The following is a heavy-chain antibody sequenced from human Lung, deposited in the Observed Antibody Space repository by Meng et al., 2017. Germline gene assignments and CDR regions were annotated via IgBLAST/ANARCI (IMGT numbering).Heavy chain of an antibody. CDR2: IGHSGFT. J-gene: IGHJ5*02. V-gene: IGHV4-39*01. Sequence: QSHQEGSGQGLVQPSQALSLTCSVSGGSISTCGYYWGGIRQPPGKGLEWSGSIGHSGFTYYTPSLKSRVAVSLDTSKSQFPLMLTSVTAADTAVYYCVRSSAWVRTGFDPWGQGTLVTVSS. CDR3: VRSSAWVRTGFDP. D-gene: IGHD6-19*01. CDR1: GGSISTCGYY.